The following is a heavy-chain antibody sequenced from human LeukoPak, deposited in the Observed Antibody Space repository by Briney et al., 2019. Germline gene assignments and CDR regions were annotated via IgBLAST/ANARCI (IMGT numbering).Heavy chain of an antibody. CDR2: IYYSGST. CDR3: ARHQPLGYGGNSDAFDI. CDR1: GGSISSSSYY. D-gene: IGHD4-23*01. Sequence: PSETLSLTCTVSGGSISSSSYYWSWIRQPPGKGLEWIGSIYYSGSTYYNPSLKSRVTISVDTSKNQFSLKLSSVTAADTAVYYCARHQPLGYGGNSDAFDIWGQGTMVTVSS. V-gene: IGHV4-39*01. J-gene: IGHJ3*02.